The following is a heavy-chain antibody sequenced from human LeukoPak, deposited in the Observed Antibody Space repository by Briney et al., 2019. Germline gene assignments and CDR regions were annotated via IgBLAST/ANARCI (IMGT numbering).Heavy chain of an antibody. V-gene: IGHV3-23*01. CDR1: GFTFSNYV. J-gene: IGHJ4*02. CDR2: ISGNGGST. D-gene: IGHD3-22*01. Sequence: GGSLRLSCAASGFTFSNYVMNWVRQAPGKGLEWVSGISGNGGSTYYADSVKGRFTLSRDNSKNTLDLQMSSLRAEDTAVYYCAKALGYYDSSGYLHFDSWGQGTLVTVSS. CDR3: AKALGYYDSSGYLHFDS.